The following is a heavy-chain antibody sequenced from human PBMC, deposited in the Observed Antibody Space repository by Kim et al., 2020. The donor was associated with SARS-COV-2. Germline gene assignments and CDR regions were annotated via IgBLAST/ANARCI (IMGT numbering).Heavy chain of an antibody. D-gene: IGHD2-15*01. CDR3: VKRTLGGY. Sequence: GGTTYYADSVKGRFTIARDNTKNTLCLQMNSLRAEDTAIYYCVKRTLGGYWGQGTLVTVSS. J-gene: IGHJ4*02. CDR2: GGTT. V-gene: IGHV3-23*01.